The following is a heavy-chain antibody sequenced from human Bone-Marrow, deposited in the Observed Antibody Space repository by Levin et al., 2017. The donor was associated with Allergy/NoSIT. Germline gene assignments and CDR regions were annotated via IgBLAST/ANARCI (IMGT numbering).Heavy chain of an antibody. CDR3: ARDRRRGYSYALYHFDY. V-gene: IGHV3-11*01. CDR2: ISSSGTTT. J-gene: IGHJ4*02. D-gene: IGHD5-18*01. CDR1: GFTFSDYY. Sequence: PGGSLRLSCAASGFTFSDYYMAWIRQAPGKGLEWVSYISSSGTTTNYADSVKGRFTISRDNAKKSLYLQMNSLGAEDTAVYYCARDRRRGYSYALYHFDYWGQGILVPVSS.